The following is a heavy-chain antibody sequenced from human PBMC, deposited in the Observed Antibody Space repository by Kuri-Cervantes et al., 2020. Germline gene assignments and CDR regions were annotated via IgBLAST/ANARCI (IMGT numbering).Heavy chain of an antibody. CDR3: ARESGSGSPY. D-gene: IGHD1-26*01. CDR2: VSWNGGSK. V-gene: IGHV3-9*01. J-gene: IGHJ4*02. CDR1: GFTFDDYA. Sequence: SLKISCAASGFTFDDYAMHWVRQAPGKGLEWVSGVSWNGGSKGYADSGKGRFIISRDNAKNSPYLQMNSLRAEDTALYHCARESGSGSPYWGQGTLVTVSS.